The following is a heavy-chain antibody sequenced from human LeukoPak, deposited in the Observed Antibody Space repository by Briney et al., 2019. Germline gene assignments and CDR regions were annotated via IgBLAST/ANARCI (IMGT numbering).Heavy chain of an antibody. J-gene: IGHJ4*02. CDR2: ISYDGSNK. CDR3: AKDPGYYFDSSAYFDY. Sequence: GGSLRLSCAASGFTFSSYGMHWVRQAPGKGLEWVAVISYDGSNKYYADSVKGRFTISRDNSKNTLYLQMNSLRAEDTALYYCAKDPGYYFDSSAYFDYWGQGTLVTVSS. CDR1: GFTFSSYG. D-gene: IGHD3-22*01. V-gene: IGHV3-30*18.